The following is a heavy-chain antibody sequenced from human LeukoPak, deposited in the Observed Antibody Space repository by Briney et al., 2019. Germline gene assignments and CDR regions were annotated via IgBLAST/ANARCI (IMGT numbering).Heavy chain of an antibody. CDR2: ISSVGHNK. CDR1: GFTFSSYA. J-gene: IGHJ2*01. CDR3: MREHDPRGDAYNFLTWFFDL. Sequence: PERSLRLSCAGSGFTFSSYAMHWVRQAPGKGLEWLAVISSVGHNKFYADSVKGRITISRDNSNSTLSLQMNSLRPDDTAVYYCMREHDPRGDAYNFLTWFFDLWGRGTLVTVSS. D-gene: IGHD5-24*01. V-gene: IGHV3-30*04.